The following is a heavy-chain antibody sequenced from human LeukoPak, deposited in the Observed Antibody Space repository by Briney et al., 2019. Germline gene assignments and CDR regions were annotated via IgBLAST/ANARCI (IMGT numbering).Heavy chain of an antibody. CDR2: VKQDGSEK. Sequence: GGSLRLSCVASGFTLSSYAMHWARQAPGKGLEWVANVKQDGSEKYYVDSVKGRFTISRDNAKNSLYLQMNSLRAEDTAVYYCARDRDTTMVTIDYWGQGTLVTVSS. CDR1: GFTLSSYA. CDR3: ARDRDTTMVTIDY. J-gene: IGHJ4*02. D-gene: IGHD5-18*01. V-gene: IGHV3-7*01.